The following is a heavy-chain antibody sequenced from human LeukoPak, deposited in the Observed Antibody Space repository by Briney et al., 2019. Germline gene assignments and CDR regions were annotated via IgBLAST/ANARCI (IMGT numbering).Heavy chain of an antibody. V-gene: IGHV4-39*01. J-gene: IGHJ4*02. D-gene: IGHD4-17*01. CDR2: IYYSGST. CDR1: GGSISSSSYY. Sequence: SETLSLTCTVSGGSISSSSYYWGWIRQPPGKGLEWIGSIYYSGSTYYNPSLKSRVTISVDTSKNQFSLKLSSVTAADTAVYYCARVGGPHGDYGDYGYGKDFDYWGQGTLVTVSS. CDR3: ARVGGPHGDYGDYGYGKDFDY.